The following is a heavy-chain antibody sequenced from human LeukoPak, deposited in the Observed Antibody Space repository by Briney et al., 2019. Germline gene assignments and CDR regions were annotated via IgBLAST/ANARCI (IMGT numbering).Heavy chain of an antibody. D-gene: IGHD3-22*01. CDR3: ARHSWYYYDSSGYYLFDY. CDR1: GGSISSYY. CDR2: IYYSGST. J-gene: IGHJ4*02. Sequence: PSETLSLTCTVSGGSISSYYWSWIRQPPGKGLEWIGYIYYSGSTNYNPSLKSRVTISVDTSKNQFSLKLSSVTAADTAVYYCARHSWYYYDSSGYYLFDYWGQGTLVTVSS. V-gene: IGHV4-59*08.